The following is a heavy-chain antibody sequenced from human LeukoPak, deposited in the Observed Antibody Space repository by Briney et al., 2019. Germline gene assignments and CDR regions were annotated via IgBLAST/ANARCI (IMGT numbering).Heavy chain of an antibody. CDR2: ISSSGRTV. CDR1: EFSLSSYS. CDR3: ARDINYCTPTLCHRNWFDP. Sequence: GGSLRLSCAASEFSLSSYSTDWFRQTPGKGLEWISYISSSGRTVYYADSVEGRFTVSRDNAKNALYLEMNDLRAEDSAVYHCARDINYCTPTLCHRNWFDPWGQGTLVTVSS. V-gene: IGHV3-48*01. J-gene: IGHJ5*02. D-gene: IGHD2-8*01.